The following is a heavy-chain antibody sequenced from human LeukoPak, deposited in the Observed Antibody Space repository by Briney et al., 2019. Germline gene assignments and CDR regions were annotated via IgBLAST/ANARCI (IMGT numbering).Heavy chain of an antibody. CDR1: GFTVNSNY. V-gene: IGHV3-23*01. J-gene: IGHJ6*02. CDR3: AKDDDYSPPGV. D-gene: IGHD4-11*01. Sequence: GGSLRLSCAASGFTVNSNYMNWVRQAPGKGLEWVSAISGSGGSTYYADSVKGRFTISRDNSKNTLYLQMNSLRAEDTAVYYCAKDDDYSPPGVWGQGTTVTVSS. CDR2: ISGSGGST.